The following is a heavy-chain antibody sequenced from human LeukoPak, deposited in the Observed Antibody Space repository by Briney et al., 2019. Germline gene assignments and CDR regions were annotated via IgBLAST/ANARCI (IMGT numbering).Heavy chain of an antibody. D-gene: IGHD2-2*01. CDR1: GFTFSGYS. CDR2: ISSSSSYI. Sequence: GGSLRLSCAASGFTFSGYSMNWVRQAPGKGLEWVSSISSSSSYIYYADSVKGRFTISRDNAKNSLYLQMNSLRAEDTAVYYCAREPGYCSSTSCYAGAGGPAWFDPWGQGTLVTVSS. V-gene: IGHV3-21*01. J-gene: IGHJ5*02. CDR3: AREPGYCSSTSCYAGAGGPAWFDP.